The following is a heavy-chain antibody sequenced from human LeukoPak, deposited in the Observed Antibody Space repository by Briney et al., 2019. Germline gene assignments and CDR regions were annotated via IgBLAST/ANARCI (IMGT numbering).Heavy chain of an antibody. V-gene: IGHV4-34*01. CDR2: INHSGGT. J-gene: IGHJ4*02. Sequence: SETLSLTCAVYGGSFSGYYWSWIRQPPGKGLERVGEINHSGGTNYNPSLKSRVTISVDTSKNQFSLKLSSVTAADTAVYYCARGSSRYCSGGSCSYFDYWGQGTLVTVSS. CDR1: GGSFSGYY. D-gene: IGHD2-15*01. CDR3: ARGSSRYCSGGSCSYFDY.